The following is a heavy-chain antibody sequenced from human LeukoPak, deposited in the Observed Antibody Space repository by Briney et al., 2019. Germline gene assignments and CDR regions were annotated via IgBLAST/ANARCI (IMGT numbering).Heavy chain of an antibody. CDR2: ISSSSSYI. D-gene: IGHD2-2*01. V-gene: IGHV3-21*01. CDR3: ARGYCSSTSCLLFDY. J-gene: IGHJ4*02. Sequence: GGSLRLSCAASGFTFSSYAMSWVRQAPGKGLEWVSSISSSSSYIYYADSAKGRFTISRDNAKNSLYLQMNSLRAEDTAVYYCARGYCSSTSCLLFDYWGQGTLVTVSS. CDR1: GFTFSSYA.